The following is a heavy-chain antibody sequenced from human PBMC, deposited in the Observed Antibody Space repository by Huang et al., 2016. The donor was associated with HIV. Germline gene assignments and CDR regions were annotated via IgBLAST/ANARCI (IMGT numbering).Heavy chain of an antibody. V-gene: IGHV4-39*01. D-gene: IGHD3-10*01. Sequence: QLLLQESGPGLVKPSEALALTCAVSGGSIRSSDYHWGWIRQPPGKGLEWIGSIYYKVGTHYRPSLKSRVTIAVDTSKNLFFLNLTSMTAADTAVYYCARHREGPVAYYSGWGSHLNYMDVWGRGRTVVVSS. CDR1: GGSIRSSDYH. J-gene: IGHJ6*03. CDR3: ARHREGPVAYYSGWGSHLNYMDV. CDR2: IYYKVGT.